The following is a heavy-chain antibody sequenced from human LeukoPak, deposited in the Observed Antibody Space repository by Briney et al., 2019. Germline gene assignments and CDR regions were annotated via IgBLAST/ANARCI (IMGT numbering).Heavy chain of an antibody. Sequence: ASVKVSCKASGYTFTSYAMHWVRQAPGQRLEWMGWINAGNGNTKYSQKFQGRVTITRDTSASTAYMELSSLRSEDTAVYYCARLMVRGANWFDPWGQGTLVTVSS. D-gene: IGHD3-10*01. CDR2: INAGNGNT. V-gene: IGHV1-3*01. J-gene: IGHJ5*02. CDR1: GYTFTSYA. CDR3: ARLMVRGANWFDP.